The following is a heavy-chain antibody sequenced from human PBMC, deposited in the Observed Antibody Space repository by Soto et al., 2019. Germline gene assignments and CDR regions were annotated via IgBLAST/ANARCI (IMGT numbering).Heavy chain of an antibody. J-gene: IGHJ6*02. D-gene: IGHD6-13*01. CDR1: GGSISSGDYY. CDR3: AILAAAGHYYGMDV. V-gene: IGHV4-30-4*01. CDR2: IYYSGST. Sequence: SETLSLTCTVSGGSISSGDYYWSWIRQPPGKGLEWIGYIYYSGSTYYNPSLKSRVTISVDTSKNQFSLKLSSVTAADTAVYYCAILAAAGHYYGMDVWGQGTTVTVSS.